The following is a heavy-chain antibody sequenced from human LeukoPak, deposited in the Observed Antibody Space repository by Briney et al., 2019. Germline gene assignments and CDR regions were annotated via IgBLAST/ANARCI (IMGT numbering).Heavy chain of an antibody. CDR2: IYPGDSDT. D-gene: IGHD3-22*01. CDR3: ARLAGQYYYDSSGYENWFDP. V-gene: IGHV5-51*01. CDR1: GYSFTSYW. Sequence: GESLKISCKGSGYSFTSYWIGWVRQMPGKGLEWMGIIYPGDSDTRYSPSFQGQVTISADKSISTAYLQWSSLKASDTAMYYCARLAGQYYYDSSGYENWFDPWGQGTLVTVSS. J-gene: IGHJ5*02.